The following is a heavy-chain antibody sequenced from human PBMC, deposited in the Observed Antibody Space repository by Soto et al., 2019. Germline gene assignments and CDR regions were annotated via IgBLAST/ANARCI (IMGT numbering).Heavy chain of an antibody. J-gene: IGHJ5*02. Sequence: GGSLRLSCAAPGFTFSSYAMHWVRQAPGKGLEWVAVISYDGSNKYYADSVKGRFTISRDNSKNTLYLQMNSLRAEDTAVYYCARDRGYDILTGSLNWFDPWGQGTLVTVSS. CDR1: GFTFSSYA. CDR3: ARDRGYDILTGSLNWFDP. V-gene: IGHV3-30-3*01. CDR2: ISYDGSNK. D-gene: IGHD3-9*01.